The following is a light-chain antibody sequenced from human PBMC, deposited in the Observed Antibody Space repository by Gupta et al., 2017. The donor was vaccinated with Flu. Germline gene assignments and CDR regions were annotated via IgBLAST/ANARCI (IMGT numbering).Light chain of an antibody. V-gene: IGKV3-11*01. CDR1: QSVSSY. Sequence: EIVLTQSPATLSLSPGERATLSCRASQSVSSYLAWYQQKPGQAPRLLIYDASNRATGIPARFSGSGSGTDFTLTISSLEPEDSAVYYCQQRSNGPPLYTFGQGTKLEIK. CDR3: QQRSNGPPLYT. CDR2: DAS. J-gene: IGKJ2*01.